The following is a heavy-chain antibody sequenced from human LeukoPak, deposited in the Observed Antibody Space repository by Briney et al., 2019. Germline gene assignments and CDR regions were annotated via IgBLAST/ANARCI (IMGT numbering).Heavy chain of an antibody. V-gene: IGHV3-11*01. D-gene: IGHD2-15*01. Sequence: GGSLRLSCEASGFTFSDYNMSWIRQAPGKGLEWVAYISSRGTLIYYADSVKGRFTISRDNAKNSLYLQMNSLRAEDTAVYYCARVVVVTDPYFDYWGQGTLVTVSS. J-gene: IGHJ4*02. CDR2: ISSRGTLI. CDR3: ARVVVVTDPYFDY. CDR1: GFTFSDYN.